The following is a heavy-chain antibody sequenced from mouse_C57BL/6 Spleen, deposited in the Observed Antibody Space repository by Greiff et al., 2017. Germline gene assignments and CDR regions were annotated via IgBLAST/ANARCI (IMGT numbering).Heavy chain of an antibody. D-gene: IGHD2-4*01. Sequence: VRLVESGPGLVQPSQSLSITCTVSGFSLTSYGVHWVRQSPGKGLEWLGVIWSGGSTDYNAAIISTLSISKDNSKSQVFFKMNSLQADDTVIYCCARDYGDYDCFDYWGQGTTLTVSS. CDR3: ARDYGDYDCFDY. CDR2: IWSGGST. V-gene: IGHV2-2*01. J-gene: IGHJ2*01. CDR1: GFSLTSYG.